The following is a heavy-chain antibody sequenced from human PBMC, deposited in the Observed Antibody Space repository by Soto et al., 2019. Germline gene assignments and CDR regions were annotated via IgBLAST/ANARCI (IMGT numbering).Heavy chain of an antibody. V-gene: IGHV4-59*01. D-gene: IGHD3-10*01. CDR3: ARMEGFGDRYYYYGMDV. J-gene: IGHJ6*02. CDR2: IYYSGST. CDR1: GGSISSYY. Sequence: SETLSLTCTVSGGSISSYYWSWIRQPPGKGLEWIGYIYYSGSTNYNPSLKSRVTISVDTSKNQFSLKLSSVTAADTAVYYCARMEGFGDRYYYYGMDVWGQGTTVTVSS.